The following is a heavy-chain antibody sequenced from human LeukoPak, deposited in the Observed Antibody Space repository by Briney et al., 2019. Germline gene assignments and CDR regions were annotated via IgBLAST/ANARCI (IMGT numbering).Heavy chain of an antibody. V-gene: IGHV3-23*01. CDR2: ISGSGGNT. Sequence: GGSLRLSCAATGFTYSSHAMSWARQAPGKGLEWVSVISGSGGNTYYADSVKGRFTISRDNSKDTLFLQMNSLRAEDTAVYYCAKVTSWSFTWGHGTLVTVSS. D-gene: IGHD2-2*01. CDR1: GFTYSSHA. J-gene: IGHJ5*01. CDR3: AKVTSWSFT.